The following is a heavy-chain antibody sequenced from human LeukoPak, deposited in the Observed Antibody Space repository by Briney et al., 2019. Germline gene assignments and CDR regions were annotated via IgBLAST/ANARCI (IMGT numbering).Heavy chain of an antibody. CDR3: ARLSHYFDSSGYYYVRFFDY. CDR2: IYDSGST. CDR1: GGSISSYS. J-gene: IGHJ4*02. Sequence: PSETLSLTCTVSGGSISSYSWSWIRQPPGKGPECIGYIYDSGSTNYNPSLKSRVAISVDKSKNQFSLKLSYVTAADTAVYYCARLSHYFDSSGYYYVRFFDYWGQGTLVTVSS. D-gene: IGHD3-22*01. V-gene: IGHV4-59*08.